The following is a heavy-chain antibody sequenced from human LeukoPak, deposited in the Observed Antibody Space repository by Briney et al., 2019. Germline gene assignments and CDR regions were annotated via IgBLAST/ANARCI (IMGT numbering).Heavy chain of an antibody. CDR2: IYYSGST. J-gene: IGHJ6*01. V-gene: IGHV4-59*01. CDR1: GGSISSYY. Sequence: SETLSLTCTVSGGSISSYYWSWIRQPPGKGLEWIGYIYYSGSTNYNPSLKSRVTISVDTSKNQFSLKLSSVTAADTAVYYCARDAGYYGSGSLDVWGKGPRSPSPQ. D-gene: IGHD3-10*01. CDR3: ARDAGYYGSGSLDV.